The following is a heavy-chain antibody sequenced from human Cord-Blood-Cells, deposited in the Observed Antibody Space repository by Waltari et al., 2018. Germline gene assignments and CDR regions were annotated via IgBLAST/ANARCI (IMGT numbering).Heavy chain of an antibody. J-gene: IGHJ4*02. CDR3: ARSPTTVTTQFDY. Sequence: QLQLQESGPGLVKPSETLSLTCTVSGGSISSSSYSWGWIRQPPGKGLKWIGSIYYSGSTYYNPSLKSRVTISVDTSKNQFSLKLSSVTAADTAVYYCARSPTTVTTQFDYWGQGTLVTVSS. V-gene: IGHV4-39*07. CDR1: GGSISSSSYS. CDR2: IYYSGST. D-gene: IGHD4-17*01.